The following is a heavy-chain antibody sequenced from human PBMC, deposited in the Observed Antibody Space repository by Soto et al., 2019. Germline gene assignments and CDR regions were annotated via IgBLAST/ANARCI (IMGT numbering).Heavy chain of an antibody. Sequence: GGSMRLSCEASGFTLTTYTMNWVRQASGKGLEWVSSITSSSGHIYYADSVKGRFTISRDNARNSLYLQMNSLRAEDTAVYYCVRERGLSSFYGMDVWGQGTTVTVSS. CDR2: ITSSSGHI. J-gene: IGHJ6*02. D-gene: IGHD3-10*01. CDR3: VRERGLSSFYGMDV. CDR1: GFTLTTYT. V-gene: IGHV3-21*01.